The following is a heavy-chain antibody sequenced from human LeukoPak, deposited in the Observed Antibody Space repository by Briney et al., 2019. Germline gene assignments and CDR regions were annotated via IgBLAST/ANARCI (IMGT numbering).Heavy chain of an antibody. CDR2: ISTNNGNT. V-gene: IGHV1-18*01. D-gene: IGHD5-12*01. CDR1: GYTFSNYG. Sequence: ASVKVSCKTSGYTFSNYGISWVRQAPGQGLEWMGWISTNNGNTRYAQMLQGRVTMTTDTSTSTAYMELRSLRSGDTAVYYCARDAYSGYGPPDYYMDVWGKGTTVTISS. CDR3: ARDAYSGYGPPDYYMDV. J-gene: IGHJ6*03.